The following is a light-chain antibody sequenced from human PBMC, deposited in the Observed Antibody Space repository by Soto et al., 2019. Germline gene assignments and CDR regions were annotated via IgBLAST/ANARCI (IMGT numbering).Light chain of an antibody. CDR2: AAS. J-gene: IGKJ5*01. V-gene: IGKV1-9*01. CDR3: QQYGSSPIT. Sequence: IQLTQSPFSLSASVGDRVTITCRASQGISSYLAWYQQKPGKAPKLLIYAASTLQSGVPSRFSGSGSGTDFTLTISSLQPEDFAVYYCQQYGSSPITFGQGTRLEIK. CDR1: QGISSY.